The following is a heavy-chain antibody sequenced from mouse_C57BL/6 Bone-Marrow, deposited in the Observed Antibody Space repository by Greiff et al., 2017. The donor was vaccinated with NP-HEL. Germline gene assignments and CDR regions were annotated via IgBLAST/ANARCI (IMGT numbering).Heavy chain of an antibody. CDR1: GYAFSSSW. D-gene: IGHD3-3*01. Sequence: VKLQESGPELVKPGASVKISCKASGYAFSSSWMNWVKQRPGKGLEWIGRIYPGDGDTNYNGKFKGKATLTADKSSSTAYMQLSSLTSEDSAVYFCARGRGRGTWFAYWGQGTLVTVSA. CDR2: IYPGDGDT. CDR3: ARGRGRGTWFAY. J-gene: IGHJ3*01. V-gene: IGHV1-82*01.